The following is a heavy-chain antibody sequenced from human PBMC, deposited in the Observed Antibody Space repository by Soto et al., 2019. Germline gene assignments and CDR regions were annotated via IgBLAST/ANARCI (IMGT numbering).Heavy chain of an antibody. D-gene: IGHD2-2*01. V-gene: IGHV1-69*13. CDR3: ARSPSYSSSTSCFDYYYYYGMDV. Sequence: ASVKVSCKASGGTFSSYAISWVRQAPGQGLEWMGGIIPIFGTANYAQKFQGRVTITADESTSTAYMELSSLRSEDKAVYYCARSPSYSSSTSCFDYYYYYGMDVWGQGTTVTVSS. J-gene: IGHJ6*02. CDR2: IIPIFGTA. CDR1: GGTFSSYA.